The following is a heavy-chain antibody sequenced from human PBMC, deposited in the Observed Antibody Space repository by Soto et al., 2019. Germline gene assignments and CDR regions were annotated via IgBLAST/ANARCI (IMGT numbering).Heavy chain of an antibody. CDR1: GFTVSSNY. J-gene: IGHJ4*02. V-gene: IGHV3-53*01. CDR3: ARFPGSREWHRRGGDY. D-gene: IGHD2-2*01. Sequence: EVQLVESGGGLIQPGGSLRLSCAASGFTVSSNYMSWVRQAPGKGLEWVSVIYSGGSTYYADSVKGRFTISRDNSTNTLYLQMNSLRAEDTAVYYCARFPGSREWHRRGGDYWGQGTLVTVSS. CDR2: IYSGGST.